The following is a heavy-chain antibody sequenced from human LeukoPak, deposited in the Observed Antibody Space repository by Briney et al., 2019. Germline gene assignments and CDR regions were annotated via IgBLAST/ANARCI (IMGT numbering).Heavy chain of an antibody. Sequence: SVKVSCKASGGTFSNYAISWVRQAPGQGLEWMGGINSIFGTTNYAQKFQGRVTITTDESSSTAYMELSSLRSEDTAVYYCARDKSDYSSGQIDYWGQGTLVTVSS. CDR2: INSIFGTT. CDR3: ARDKSDYSSGQIDY. V-gene: IGHV1-69*05. CDR1: GGTFSNYA. J-gene: IGHJ4*02. D-gene: IGHD6-19*01.